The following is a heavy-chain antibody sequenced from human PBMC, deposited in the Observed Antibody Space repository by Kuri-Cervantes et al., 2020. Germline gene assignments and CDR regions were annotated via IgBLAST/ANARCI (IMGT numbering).Heavy chain of an antibody. CDR3: SREQDGHFDY. Sequence: ASVKVSCKASVYTFTSYYMHWVRQAPGQGREWMGIIKPSDGSTSYAQKFQGRVTLTRDTSTSTVYMELTSLRSEDTAVYYCSREQDGHFDYWGQGTLVTVSS. CDR2: IKPSDGST. J-gene: IGHJ4*02. V-gene: IGHV1-46*01. CDR1: VYTFTSYY.